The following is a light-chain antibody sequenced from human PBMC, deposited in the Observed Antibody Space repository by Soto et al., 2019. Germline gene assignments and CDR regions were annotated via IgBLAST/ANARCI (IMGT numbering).Light chain of an antibody. CDR2: GAS. Sequence: EIVLTQSPATLSLSPGERATLSCRASQSVTNSLAWYQQKPGQAPRLLIFGASSRATGIPARFSGSGSGTEFNLTISSLQSEDFAVYFCQQYDDWLRLTFGGGTRWISN. CDR3: QQYDDWLRLT. CDR1: QSVTNS. V-gene: IGKV3D-15*01. J-gene: IGKJ4*01.